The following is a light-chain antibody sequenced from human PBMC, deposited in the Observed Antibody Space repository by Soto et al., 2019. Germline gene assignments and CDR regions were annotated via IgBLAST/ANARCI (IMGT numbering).Light chain of an antibody. Sequence: DLQLTQSPSFLSASVGDRVTITCRASQDISDYLAWYQQRPGKAPKLLIYAASTLQSGVPSRCSCSGSGTEFTLTISSLQPEDFATYSCQQLNSYPLTFGGGTKVQIK. CDR3: QQLNSYPLT. CDR2: AAS. J-gene: IGKJ4*01. CDR1: QDISDY. V-gene: IGKV1-9*01.